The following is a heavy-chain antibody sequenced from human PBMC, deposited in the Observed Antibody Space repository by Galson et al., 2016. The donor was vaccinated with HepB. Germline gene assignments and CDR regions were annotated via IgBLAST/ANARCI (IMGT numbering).Heavy chain of an antibody. V-gene: IGHV4-34*01. CDR3: ARGAFYYGMDV. J-gene: IGHJ6*02. Sequence: ETLSLTCAVYGGSFSDYYWSWIRQPPGKGLEWIGEINHSGSTNYNPSLKSRFTISVDTSKNQFSLKLNSISAADTAMFYCARGAFYYGMDVWGQGTTVTVSS. CDR1: GGSFSDYY. CDR2: INHSGST.